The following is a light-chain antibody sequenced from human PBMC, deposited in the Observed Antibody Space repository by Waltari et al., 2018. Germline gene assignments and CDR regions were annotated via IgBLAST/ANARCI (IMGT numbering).Light chain of an antibody. J-gene: IGKJ3*01. CDR3: HQYYNIPFT. Sequence: DIVMTQSPDSLAVSLGERATINCKSSPRFLYSSNNKNYLAWYQQKPGQPPKLLIYWASTRESGVPDRLSGSGSGTDFTLTISSLQAEDVAVYYCHQYYNIPFTFGPGTKVDIK. CDR1: PRFLYSSNNKNY. CDR2: WAS. V-gene: IGKV4-1*01.